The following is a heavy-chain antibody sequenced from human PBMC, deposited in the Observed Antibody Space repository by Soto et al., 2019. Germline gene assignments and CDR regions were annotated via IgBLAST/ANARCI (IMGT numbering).Heavy chain of an antibody. Sequence: ASVKVSCKASGYTFTSSYMHWVRQAPGQGLEWMGIINPSGGSTSYAQKFQGRVTMTRDTSTSTVYMELSSLRSEDTAVYYCAMGMTTHNWFDPRGHGSLGIGSS. CDR2: INPSGGST. CDR1: GYTFTSSY. V-gene: IGHV1-46*01. CDR3: AMGMTTHNWFDP. J-gene: IGHJ5*02. D-gene: IGHD4-4*01.